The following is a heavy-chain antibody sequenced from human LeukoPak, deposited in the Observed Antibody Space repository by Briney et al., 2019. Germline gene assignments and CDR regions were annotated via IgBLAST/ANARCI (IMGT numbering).Heavy chain of an antibody. V-gene: IGHV4-59*08. J-gene: IGHJ4*02. Sequence: SETLSLTCTVSGVSISDNYWGWIRQSPGVGLEWIGYIYSGGRTDYNPSLKSRVTLSVDMSKNQFSLKVNSVTAADTAVYYCARHGLKLVGSSTIYFDIWGQGKLVTVSS. CDR1: GVSISDNY. CDR3: ARHGLKLVGSSTIYFDI. D-gene: IGHD1-26*01. CDR2: IYSGGRT.